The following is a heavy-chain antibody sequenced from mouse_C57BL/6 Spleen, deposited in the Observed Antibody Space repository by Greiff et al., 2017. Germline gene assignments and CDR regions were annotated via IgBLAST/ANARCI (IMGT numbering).Heavy chain of an antibody. CDR1: GYAFSSSW. D-gene: IGHD3-2*02. J-gene: IGHJ2*01. CDR2: IYPGDGDT. V-gene: IGHV1-82*01. CDR3: ARVILDSSGYGYVDY. Sequence: QVQLQQSGPELVKPGASVKISCKASGYAFSSSWMNWVKQRPGKGLEWIGRIYPGDGDTNYNGKFKGKATLTAAKASSTAYMQLSSLTSEDSAVYFCARVILDSSGYGYVDYWGQGTTLTVSS.